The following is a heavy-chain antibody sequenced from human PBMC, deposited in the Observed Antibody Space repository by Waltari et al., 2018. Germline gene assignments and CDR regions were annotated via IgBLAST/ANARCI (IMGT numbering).Heavy chain of an antibody. CDR3: AKGGGSAPFDY. D-gene: IGHD1-26*01. CDR2: IYSGGSST. J-gene: IGHJ4*02. V-gene: IGHV3-23*03. Sequence: EVQLLESGGGLVQPGGSLRLSCAASGFTFSSYALNWVRQAPGKGLEWVSLIYSGGSSTNYVDSVKGRFTISRDNSKNTLYLQMNSLRAEDTAVYYFAKGGGSAPFDYWGQGTLVTVSS. CDR1: GFTFSSYA.